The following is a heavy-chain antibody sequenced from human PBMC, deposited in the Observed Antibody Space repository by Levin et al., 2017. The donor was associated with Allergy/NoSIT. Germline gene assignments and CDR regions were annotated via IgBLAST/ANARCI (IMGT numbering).Heavy chain of an antibody. D-gene: IGHD4-11*01. V-gene: IGHV3-33*01. CDR1: GFTFSNYG. CDR2: IWYDGNNK. CDR3: ARDSTVTSNWFDS. Sequence: GESLKISCEVSGFTFSNYGMHWVRQAPGKGLEWVAVIWYDGNNKYYADSVKGRFTISRDNSKNTLYLQMNSLRAEDTAVYYCARDSTVTSNWFDSWGQGTLVTVSS. J-gene: IGHJ5*01.